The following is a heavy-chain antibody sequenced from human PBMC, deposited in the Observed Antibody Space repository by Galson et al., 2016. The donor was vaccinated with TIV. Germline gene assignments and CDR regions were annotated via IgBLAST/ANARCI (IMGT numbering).Heavy chain of an antibody. J-gene: IGHJ2*01. V-gene: IGHV4-59*01. D-gene: IGHD3-22*01. CDR2: IYYSGST. CDR1: GGSISSYY. CDR3: ARDFTDSSGYYHTHWYFDL. Sequence: SETLSLTCTVSGGSISSYYWSWIRQPPGKGLEWIGYIYYSGSTNYNPSLKSRVTISVDTSKNQFSLKLSSVTAADTAVYYCARDFTDSSGYYHTHWYFDLWGRGTPVTVSS.